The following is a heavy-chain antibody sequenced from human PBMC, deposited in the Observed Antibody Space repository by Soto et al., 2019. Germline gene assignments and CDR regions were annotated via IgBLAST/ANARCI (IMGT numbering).Heavy chain of an antibody. V-gene: IGHV1-3*01. Sequence: QVQLVQTGAEVKKPGASVKFSCKAYGYTFTSYAMHWVRQAPGQRLEWMGWINAGNGNTKYSEKFQGRVTITRDTSASTAYMELSSLRSEDTAVYYCARDHIVATITDYYYYMDVWGKGTTVTVSS. J-gene: IGHJ6*03. CDR1: GYTFTSYA. CDR3: ARDHIVATITDYYYYMDV. CDR2: INAGNGNT. D-gene: IGHD5-12*01.